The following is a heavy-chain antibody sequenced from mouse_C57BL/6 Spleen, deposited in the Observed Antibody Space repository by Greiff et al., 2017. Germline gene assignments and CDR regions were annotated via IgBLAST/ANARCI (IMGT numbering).Heavy chain of an antibody. J-gene: IGHJ1*03. CDR2: INPNNGGT. CDR3: ARKGRGDTSLYWYFDV. Sequence: VQLQQSGPELVKPGASVKIPCKASGYTFTDYNMDWVKQSHGKSLEWIGDINPNNGGTIYNQKFKGKATLTVDKSSSTAYMELRSLTSEDTAVYYCARKGRGDTSLYWYFDVWGTGTTVTVSS. V-gene: IGHV1-18*01. CDR1: GYTFTDYN. D-gene: IGHD3-3*01.